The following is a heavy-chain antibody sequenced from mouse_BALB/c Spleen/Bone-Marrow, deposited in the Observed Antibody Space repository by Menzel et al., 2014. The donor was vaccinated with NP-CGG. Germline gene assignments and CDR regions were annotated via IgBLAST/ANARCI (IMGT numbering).Heavy chain of an antibody. CDR1: GYTFTDYG. D-gene: IGHD2-14*01. J-gene: IGHJ4*01. V-gene: IGHV1-67*01. CDR2: ISLYSGNT. CDR3: ARGDYRYDETMDY. Sequence: QVQLKQSGPELVRPGVSVKISCKGSGYTFTDYGMHWVKQGHAKSLEWIGLISLYSGNTNYNQKFKDKATMTVDKSSSTAYMELARLTSEDSAIYYCARGDYRYDETMDYWGQGTSVTVSS.